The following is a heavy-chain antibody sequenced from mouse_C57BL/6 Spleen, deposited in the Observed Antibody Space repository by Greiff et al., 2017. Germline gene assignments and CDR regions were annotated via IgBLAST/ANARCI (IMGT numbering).Heavy chain of an antibody. CDR3: ASYDPFAY. V-gene: IGHV1-50*01. CDR1: GYTFTSYW. Sequence: QVQLKQPGAELVKPGASVKLSCKASGYTFTSYWMQWVKQRPGQGLEWIGEIDPSASYTNYNPKFKGKATLTVDTSASTAYMQHSSLTSEDSAVYYCASYDPFAYWGQGTLVTVSA. CDR2: IDPSASYT. J-gene: IGHJ3*01. D-gene: IGHD2-3*01.